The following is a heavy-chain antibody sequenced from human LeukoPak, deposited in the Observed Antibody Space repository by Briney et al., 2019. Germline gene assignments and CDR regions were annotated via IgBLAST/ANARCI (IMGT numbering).Heavy chain of an antibody. CDR3: ARGLRPVEQWLVPDVHYYYYYIDV. D-gene: IGHD6-19*01. Sequence: SVKVSCKASGGTFSSYAISWVRQAPGQGLEWMGGIIPIFGTANYAQKFQGGVTITTDESTSTAYMELSSLRSEDTAVYYCARGLRPVEQWLVPDVHYYYYYIDVWGKGTTVTVYS. CDR1: GGTFSSYA. V-gene: IGHV1-69*05. CDR2: IIPIFGTA. J-gene: IGHJ6*03.